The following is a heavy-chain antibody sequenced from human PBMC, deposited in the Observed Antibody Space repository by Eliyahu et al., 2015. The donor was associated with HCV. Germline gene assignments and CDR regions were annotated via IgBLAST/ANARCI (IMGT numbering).Heavy chain of an antibody. J-gene: IGHJ3*02. CDR1: GFXFSSYA. CDR3: AQRGVPSGWGVFDI. D-gene: IGHD3-10*01. CDR2: LSGSSRDI. Sequence: EVQLLESGGDLVQPGGSLRLSCXASGFXFSSYAMSWVRQXPGKGLGWVSTLSGSSRDIYYADSVKGRFTISRDNSRNTLYLQMNSLRAEDTALYYCAQRGVPSGWGVFDIWGQGTMVTVSS. V-gene: IGHV3-23*01.